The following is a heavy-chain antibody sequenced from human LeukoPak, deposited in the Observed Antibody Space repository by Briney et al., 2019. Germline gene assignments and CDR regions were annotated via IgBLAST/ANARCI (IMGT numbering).Heavy chain of an antibody. Sequence: SGPTLVNPTQILTLTCSFFGFSLSTSGMSVSWIRQPPGETLEWLTRIDWDDDKYYSTSLKTRLTISKDTSKDEVVLTMTNMDPVDTATYSWARMTSGTYGKRVFDTWGQGTLVTVSS. J-gene: IGHJ5*02. D-gene: IGHD3-10*01. V-gene: IGHV2-70*11. CDR2: IDWDDDK. CDR3: ARMTSGTYGKRVFDT. CDR1: GFSLSTSGMS.